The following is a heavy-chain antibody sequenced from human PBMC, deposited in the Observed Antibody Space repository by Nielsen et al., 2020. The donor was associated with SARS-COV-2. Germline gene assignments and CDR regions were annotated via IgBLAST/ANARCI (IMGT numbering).Heavy chain of an antibody. V-gene: IGHV7-4-1*02. Sequence: WVRQAPGQGLEWMGWFNTNTGNPTYAQGFTGRFAFPLDTSVSTAYLQISSLKAEDSAVYYCARDLFYVLDNYYYYYGMDVWGQGTTVTVSS. CDR3: ARDLFYVLDNYYYYYGMDV. D-gene: IGHD2-2*03. CDR2: FNTNTGNP. J-gene: IGHJ6*02.